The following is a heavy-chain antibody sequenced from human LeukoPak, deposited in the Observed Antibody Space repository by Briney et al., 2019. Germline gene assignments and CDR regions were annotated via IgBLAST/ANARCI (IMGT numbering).Heavy chain of an antibody. Sequence: ASVKVSCKASGYTFTSYAMHWVRQAPGQRLEWVGWINAGNGNTKYSQKFQGRVTITRDTSASTAYMELSSLRSEDTAVYYCARGGSLAPHYYYYYGMDVWGKGTTVTVSS. CDR2: INAGNGNT. D-gene: IGHD3-16*01. V-gene: IGHV1-3*01. CDR1: GYTFTSYA. J-gene: IGHJ6*04. CDR3: ARGGSLAPHYYYYYGMDV.